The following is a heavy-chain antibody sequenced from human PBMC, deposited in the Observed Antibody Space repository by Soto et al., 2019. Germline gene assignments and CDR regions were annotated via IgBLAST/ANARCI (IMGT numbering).Heavy chain of an antibody. CDR3: AGPSSGWSAHTGPGYFDL. D-gene: IGHD6-19*01. CDR1: GFTVSSNY. J-gene: IGHJ2*01. Sequence: EVQLVETGGGLIQPGGSLRLSCAASGFTVSSNYMSWVRQAPGKGLEWVSVIYSGGSTYYAHSVKGRFTISRDNSKNTLYLQMNSLRAEDTAVYYCAGPSSGWSAHTGPGYFDLWGRGTLVTVSS. V-gene: IGHV3-53*02. CDR2: IYSGGST.